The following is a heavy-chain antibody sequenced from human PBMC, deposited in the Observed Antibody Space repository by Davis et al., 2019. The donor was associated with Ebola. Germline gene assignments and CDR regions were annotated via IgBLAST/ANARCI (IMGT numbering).Heavy chain of an antibody. Sequence: SVKVSCKASGYTFTSYGISWVRQAPGQGLEWMGRIIPILGIANYAQKFQGRVTITADKSTSTAYMELSSLRSEDTAVYYCARDRGYSYGYAFDYWGQGTLVTVSS. J-gene: IGHJ4*02. CDR1: GYTFTSYG. V-gene: IGHV1-69*04. CDR2: IIPILGIA. CDR3: ARDRGYSYGYAFDY. D-gene: IGHD5-18*01.